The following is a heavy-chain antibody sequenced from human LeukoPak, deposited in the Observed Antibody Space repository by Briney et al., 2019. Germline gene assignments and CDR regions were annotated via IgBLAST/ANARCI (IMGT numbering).Heavy chain of an antibody. Sequence: LTGGSLRLSCAASGFIFSSYGMHWVRQSPGKGVVWVSRINGDGRTTTYADSVKGRFTISRDNAKNTLYLQMNSLTAEDTAVYYCARSMVPLFEDWGQGTLVTVSS. CDR2: INGDGRTT. V-gene: IGHV3-74*01. D-gene: IGHD4/OR15-4a*01. CDR3: ARSMVPLFED. J-gene: IGHJ4*02. CDR1: GFIFSSYG.